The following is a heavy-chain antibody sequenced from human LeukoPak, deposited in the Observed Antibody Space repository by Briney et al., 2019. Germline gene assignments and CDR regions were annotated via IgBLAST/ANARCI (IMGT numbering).Heavy chain of an antibody. CDR2: IKQDGSEK. CDR1: GFTFSSYS. V-gene: IGHV3-7*01. J-gene: IGHJ1*01. D-gene: IGHD3-22*01. Sequence: PGGSLRLSCAASGFTFSSYSMNWVRQAPGKGLEWVANIKQDGSEKYYVGSVKGRLTISRDNAKNSLYLQMNSLRAEDTAVYYCARDGSDYYDSSGYYYYLEYFQHWGQGTLVTVSS. CDR3: ARDGSDYYDSSGYYYYLEYFQH.